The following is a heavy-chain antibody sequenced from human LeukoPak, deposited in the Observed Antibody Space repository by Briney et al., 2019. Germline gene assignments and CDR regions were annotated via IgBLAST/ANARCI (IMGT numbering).Heavy chain of an antibody. J-gene: IGHJ6*02. D-gene: IGHD5-12*01. CDR2: IWYDGSNK. CDR3: ARGNTYDSNYYYGMDV. CDR1: GFTFSSYG. Sequence: GGSLRLSCAASGFTFSSYGMHWVRQAPGKGLEWVAVIWYDGSNKYYADSVKGRFTISRDNAKNSLYLQMNSLRAEDTAVYYCARGNTYDSNYYYGMDVWGQGTTVTVSS. V-gene: IGHV3-33*01.